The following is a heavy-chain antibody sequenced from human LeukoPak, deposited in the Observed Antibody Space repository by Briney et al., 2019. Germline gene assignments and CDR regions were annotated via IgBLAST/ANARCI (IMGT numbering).Heavy chain of an antibody. CDR3: ARVVNVLRYFDWLLTPFDY. V-gene: IGHV1-18*01. CDR2: ISAYNGNT. Sequence: ASVKLSCKASGYTFTSYGISWVRQAPGQGLEWMGWISAYNGNTNYAQKLQGRVTMTTDTSTSTTYMELRSLRSDDTAVYYCARVVNVLRYFDWLLTPFDYWGQGTLVTVSS. D-gene: IGHD3-9*01. CDR1: GYTFTSYG. J-gene: IGHJ4*02.